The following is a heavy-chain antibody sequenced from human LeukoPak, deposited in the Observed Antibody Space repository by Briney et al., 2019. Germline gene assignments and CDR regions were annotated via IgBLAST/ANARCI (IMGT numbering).Heavy chain of an antibody. J-gene: IGHJ3*02. CDR1: GFIVSSNY. V-gene: IGHV3-53*01. CDR2: IYTGGST. CDR3: AQYNYVHDVFDI. Sequence: PGGSLRLSCAAGGFIVSSNYMSWVGQAPGKGLEWVSVIYTGGSTYYADSVKGRFTISRDNSKNTLYLQLNSLRAEDTAVYYCAQYNYVHDVFDIWGQGTMVTVSS. D-gene: IGHD3-10*02.